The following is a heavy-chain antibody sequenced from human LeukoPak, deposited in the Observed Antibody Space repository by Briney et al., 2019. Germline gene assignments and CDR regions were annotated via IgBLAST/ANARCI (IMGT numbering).Heavy chain of an antibody. J-gene: IGHJ6*02. V-gene: IGHV3-9*01. CDR2: ISWNSGSI. CDR3: AKERGGGSSSWYGGDYYYGMDV. CDR1: GFTFDDYA. D-gene: IGHD6-13*01. Sequence: PGGSLRLSCAASGFTFDDYAMHWVRQAPGKGLEWVSGISWNSGSIGYADSVKGRFTISRDNAKNSLYLQMNSLRAEDTALYYCAKERGGGSSSWYGGDYYYGMDVWGQGTTVTVSS.